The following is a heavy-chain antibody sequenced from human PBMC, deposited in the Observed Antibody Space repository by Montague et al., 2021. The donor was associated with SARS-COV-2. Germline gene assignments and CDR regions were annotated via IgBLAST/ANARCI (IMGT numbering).Heavy chain of an antibody. CDR1: GDSVKTNLYY. D-gene: IGHD2-15*01. CDR2: IYYTGTT. J-gene: IGHJ4*02. CDR3: ANADRCSSGSCYSPFDS. Sequence: SETLSLTCTVSGDSVKTNLYYWGWIRQTPGKGLEWIGNIYYTGTTYYNPSLKSRVTMSVDKSKNQFSLKLTSVTAADTAFYYCANADRCSSGSCYSPFDSWGQGSPVTVSS. V-gene: IGHV4-39*01.